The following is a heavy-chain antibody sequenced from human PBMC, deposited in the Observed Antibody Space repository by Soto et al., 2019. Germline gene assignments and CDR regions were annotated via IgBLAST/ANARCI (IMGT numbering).Heavy chain of an antibody. D-gene: IGHD1-26*01. CDR1: GYTFTSYA. CDR3: ARASVGATPMDY. V-gene: IGHV1-3*01. Sequence: QVQLVQSGAEVKKPGASVKVSCKASGYTFTSYAMHWVRQAPGQRLEWMGWINAGNGNTKYSQKFQGRVPITRDTSASTAYMELSSLRSEDTAVYYCARASVGATPMDYWGQGTLVTVSS. J-gene: IGHJ4*02. CDR2: INAGNGNT.